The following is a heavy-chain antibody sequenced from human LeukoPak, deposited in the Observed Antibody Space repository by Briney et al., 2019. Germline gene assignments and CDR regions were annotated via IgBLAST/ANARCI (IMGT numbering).Heavy chain of an antibody. V-gene: IGHV4-39*07. J-gene: IGHJ4*02. CDR2: IYYSGST. CDR1: GGSISSSSYY. D-gene: IGHD3-22*01. Sequence: SETLSLTCTVSGGSISSSSYYWGWIRQPPGKGLEWIGSIYYSGSTYYNPSLKSRVTISVDTSKNQFSLKLSSVTAADTAVYYCARRTHYYYDSSGYSYWGQGTLVTVSS. CDR3: ARRTHYYYDSSGYSY.